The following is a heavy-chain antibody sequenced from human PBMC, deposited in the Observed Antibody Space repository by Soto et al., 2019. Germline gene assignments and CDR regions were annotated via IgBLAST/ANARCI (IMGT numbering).Heavy chain of an antibody. V-gene: IGHV3-33*05. J-gene: IGHJ4*02. CDR1: GFTFRSYV. CDR2: TSYDGINN. Sequence: QVQLVESGGGVVQPGTSLRLSCVGSGFTFRSYVIHWVRQAPGKGLEWVALTSYDGINNFYGDSVKGRFTISRDNSRNTVELQMDSLRLGDTARFYCARWGTTGGLVVWGQGTLVCVSS. D-gene: IGHD3-16*01. CDR3: ARWGTTGGLVV.